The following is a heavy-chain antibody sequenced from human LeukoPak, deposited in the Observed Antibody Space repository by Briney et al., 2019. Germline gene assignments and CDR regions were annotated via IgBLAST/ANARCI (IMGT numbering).Heavy chain of an antibody. V-gene: IGHV3-48*03. Sequence: PGGSLRLSCAASGFTFSSYEMNWVRQAPGKGLEWVSYISSSGSTIYYADSVEGRFTVSRDNAKNALYLQMNSLRVEDTAIYYCATKAREAPEWGQGTLVTVSS. CDR3: ATKAREAPE. CDR2: ISSSGSTI. CDR1: GFTFSSYE. J-gene: IGHJ4*01. D-gene: IGHD1/OR15-1a*01.